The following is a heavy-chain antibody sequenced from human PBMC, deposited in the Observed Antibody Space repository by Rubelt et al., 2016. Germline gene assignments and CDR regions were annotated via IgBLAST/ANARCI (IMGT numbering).Heavy chain of an antibody. J-gene: IGHJ6*02. CDR2: ISGSGGST. Sequence: VSAISGSGGSTYYADSVKGRFTISRDNSRNTLYLQMNSLRAEDTAVYYCARDQNSSSWEGGYYYYYGMDVWGQGTTVTVSS. V-gene: IGHV3-23*01. CDR3: ARDQNSSSWEGGYYYYYGMDV. D-gene: IGHD6-13*01.